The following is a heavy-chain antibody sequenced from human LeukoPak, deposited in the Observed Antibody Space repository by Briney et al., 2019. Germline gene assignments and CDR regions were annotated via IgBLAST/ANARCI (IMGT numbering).Heavy chain of an antibody. CDR1: GGSISGSSYY. Sequence: SETLSLTCTVSGGSISGSSYYWGWIRQPPGKGLEWIGSTYYSGNNYYHPSLKNGVTISVDTYKNEYALKLSSVTAADTAVYDCARDQAMIVVNPKLDPWGQGTLDTVSS. CDR3: ARDQAMIVVNPKLDP. J-gene: IGHJ5*02. CDR2: TYYSGNN. D-gene: IGHD3-22*01. V-gene: IGHV4-39*06.